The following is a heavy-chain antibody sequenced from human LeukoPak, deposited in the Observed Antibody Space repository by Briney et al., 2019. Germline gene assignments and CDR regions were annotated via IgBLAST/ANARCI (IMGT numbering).Heavy chain of an antibody. V-gene: IGHV1-2*02. CDR2: INPNSGGT. CDR3: AREQWFGELLYYIDY. D-gene: IGHD3-10*01. J-gene: IGHJ4*02. Sequence: ASVKVSCKASGYTFTGYYMHWVRQAPGQGLEWMGWINPNSGGTNYAQKFQGRVTMTRDTSISTAYMELSRLRSDDTAVYYCAREQWFGELLYYIDYWSQGTLVTVSS. CDR1: GYTFTGYY.